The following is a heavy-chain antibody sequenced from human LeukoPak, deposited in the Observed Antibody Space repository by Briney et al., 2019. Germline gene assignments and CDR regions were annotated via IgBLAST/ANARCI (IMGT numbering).Heavy chain of an antibody. J-gene: IGHJ5*02. CDR3: ARHMTTANNWFDH. Sequence: ASVKVSCKASGYTFTGYYMHWVRQAPGQGLEWMGWINPNSGGTNYEQKFQGRVIMTRDTSISTAYMELSRLRFDDTAVYYCARHMTTANNWFDHWGQGTLVTVSS. V-gene: IGHV1-2*02. CDR1: GYTFTGYY. CDR2: INPNSGGT. D-gene: IGHD4-17*01.